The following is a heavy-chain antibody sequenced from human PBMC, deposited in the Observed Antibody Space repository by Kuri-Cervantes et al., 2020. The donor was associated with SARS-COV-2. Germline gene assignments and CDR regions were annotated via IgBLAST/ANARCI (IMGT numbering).Heavy chain of an antibody. V-gene: IGHV3-15*07. CDR3: TTVGTGYSYGFDYYGMDV. D-gene: IGHD5-18*01. CDR1: GFTFSNAW. Sequence: GGSLRLSCAASGFTFSNAWMNWVRQAPGKGLEWVGRIKSKTDGGTTDYAAPVKGRFTISRDDSKNTLYLQMNSLKTEDTAVYYCTTVGTGYSYGFDYYGMDVWDQGTTVTVSS. CDR2: IKSKTDGGTT. J-gene: IGHJ6*02.